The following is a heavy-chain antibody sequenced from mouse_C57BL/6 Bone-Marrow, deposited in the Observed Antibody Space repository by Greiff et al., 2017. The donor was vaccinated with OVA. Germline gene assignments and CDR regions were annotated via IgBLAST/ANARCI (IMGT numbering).Heavy chain of an antibody. V-gene: IGHV1-64*01. Sequence: VQLQQSGAELVKPGASVKLSCKASGYTFTSYWMHWVKQRPGQGLEWIGMIHPNSGSTNYNEKFKSKATLTVDKSSSTAYMQLSSLTYEDSAVYYCAPITTVVARDDWGQGTTLTVSS. CDR2: IHPNSGST. CDR1: GYTFTSYW. D-gene: IGHD1-1*01. J-gene: IGHJ2*01. CDR3: APITTVVARDD.